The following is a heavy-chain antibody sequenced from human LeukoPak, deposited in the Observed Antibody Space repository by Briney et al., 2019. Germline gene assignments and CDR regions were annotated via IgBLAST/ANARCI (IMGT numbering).Heavy chain of an antibody. CDR3: ARDYRYAFDN. Sequence: GGSLRLSCAASGFTFSSYSMNWVRQAPGKGLEWASSISSGSSYIYYADSVKGRFTISRDNAKNSLYLQMSSLRVEDTAVYYCARDYRYAFDNWGQGTLVTVSS. CDR2: ISSGSSYI. CDR1: GFTFSSYS. D-gene: IGHD1-1*01. V-gene: IGHV3-21*01. J-gene: IGHJ4*02.